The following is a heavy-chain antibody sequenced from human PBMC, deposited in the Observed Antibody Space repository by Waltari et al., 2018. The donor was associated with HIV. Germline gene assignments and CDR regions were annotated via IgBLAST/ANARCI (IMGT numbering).Heavy chain of an antibody. D-gene: IGHD2-15*01. CDR3: ASSSSYCSGGSCYQGPFDY. Sequence: QVQLQQWGAGLLKPSETLSLTCAVYGGSFSGYYWSWIRQPPGKGLEWIGEINHSGSTNYNPSLKSRVTISIDTSKNQFSLKLTSVTAADTAVYYCASSSSYCSGGSCYQGPFDYWGQGNLVTVSS. V-gene: IGHV4-34*01. CDR1: GGSFSGYY. CDR2: INHSGST. J-gene: IGHJ4*02.